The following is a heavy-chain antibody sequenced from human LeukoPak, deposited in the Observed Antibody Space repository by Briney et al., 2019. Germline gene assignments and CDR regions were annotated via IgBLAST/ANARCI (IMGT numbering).Heavy chain of an antibody. J-gene: IGHJ4*02. CDR1: GYSSTNYW. V-gene: IGHV5-51*01. D-gene: IGHD3-22*01. Sequence: GESLKISCKGSGYSSTNYWIDWVRQMPGKGLEWMGIIYLDDSDTRYSPSFQGQVTISADKSISTAYLQWSSLKASDTAIYYCARRDYYGSSGYYYVYWGQGTLVTVSS. CDR2: IYLDDSDT. CDR3: ARRDYYGSSGYYYVY.